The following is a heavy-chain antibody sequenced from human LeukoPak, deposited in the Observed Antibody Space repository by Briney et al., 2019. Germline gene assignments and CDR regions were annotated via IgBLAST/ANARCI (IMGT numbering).Heavy chain of an antibody. CDR3: ARVARDTIFGVVINYYYYIDV. J-gene: IGHJ6*03. CDR2: IKQDGSEK. Sequence: GGSLSLSCAVSGFTFSSYLMSWVRQAAGKGLGWVANIKQDGSEKYYVASGKGRFTISRDNAKNSLYLQMNSMRAEDTAVYYCARVARDTIFGVVINYYYYIDVWGKGTTVTVSS. V-gene: IGHV3-7*01. CDR1: GFTFSSYL. D-gene: IGHD3-3*01.